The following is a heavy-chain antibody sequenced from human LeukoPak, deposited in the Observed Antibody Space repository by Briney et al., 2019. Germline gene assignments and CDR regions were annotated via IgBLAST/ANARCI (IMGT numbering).Heavy chain of an antibody. J-gene: IGHJ4*02. Sequence: SETLSLTCAVYGGSFSGYYWSWIRQPPGKGLEWIGETNHSGSTNYNPSLKSRVTISVDTSKNQFSLNLSSVTAADTAVYYCARVGGSGSYSDYWGQGTLVTVSS. V-gene: IGHV4-34*01. CDR2: TNHSGST. CDR1: GGSFSGYY. CDR3: ARVGGSGSYSDY. D-gene: IGHD3-10*01.